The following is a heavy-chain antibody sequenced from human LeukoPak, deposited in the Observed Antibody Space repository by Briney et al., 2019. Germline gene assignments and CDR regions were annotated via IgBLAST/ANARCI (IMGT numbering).Heavy chain of an antibody. CDR1: GGSISSYY. CDR3: ARQYSGGWRVLFDY. V-gene: IGHV4-59*08. CDR2: LYYSGST. J-gene: IGHJ4*02. Sequence: SETLSLTCTVSGGSISSYYWSWIRQPPGVGLEWIGYLYYSGSTNYNPSLKSRVTISVDTSKNQFSLKLSSVTAADTAVYYCARQYSGGWRVLFDYWGQGTLVTVSS. D-gene: IGHD6-19*01.